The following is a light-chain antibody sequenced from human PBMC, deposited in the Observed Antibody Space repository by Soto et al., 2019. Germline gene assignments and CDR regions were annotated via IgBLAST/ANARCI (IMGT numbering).Light chain of an antibody. Sequence: QSALTQPACVSASPGQSITLSCSDVEVFNYVSWYQHHPGRAPKLIIYEVSRRPSGVSPRFSGSKSGNTASLTISGLRSEDEADYYCTSYTTSATGIFGTGTKVTVL. CDR3: TSYTTSATGI. J-gene: IGLJ1*01. CDR2: EVS. CDR1: VEVFNY. V-gene: IGLV2-14*01.